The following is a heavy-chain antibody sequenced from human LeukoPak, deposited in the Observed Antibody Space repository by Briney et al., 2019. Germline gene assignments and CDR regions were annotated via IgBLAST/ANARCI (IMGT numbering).Heavy chain of an antibody. J-gene: IGHJ3*02. D-gene: IGHD2-8*01. Sequence: SQTLSLTCAVSGCSISSGGYSWSWLRQPPGKGREWIGYIYHSGSTYYNPSLKSRVTISVDRSKNQFSLKLSSVTAADTAVYYCARGNGAFDIWGQGTMVTVSS. CDR3: ARGNGAFDI. CDR2: IYHSGST. V-gene: IGHV4-30-2*01. CDR1: GCSISSGGYS.